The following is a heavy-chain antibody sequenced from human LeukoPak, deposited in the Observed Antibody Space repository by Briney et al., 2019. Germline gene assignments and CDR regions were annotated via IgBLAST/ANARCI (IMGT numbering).Heavy chain of an antibody. V-gene: IGHV4-39*07. D-gene: IGHD6-13*01. Sequence: SETLSLTCTVSGGSISSSSYYWTWIRQPPGKGLEWIGEINHSGSTNYNPSLKSRVTISVDTSKNQFSLKLSSVTAADTAVYYCARGTGSSWYKYWGQGTLVAVSS. CDR3: ARGTGSSWYKY. J-gene: IGHJ4*02. CDR2: INHSGST. CDR1: GGSISSSSYY.